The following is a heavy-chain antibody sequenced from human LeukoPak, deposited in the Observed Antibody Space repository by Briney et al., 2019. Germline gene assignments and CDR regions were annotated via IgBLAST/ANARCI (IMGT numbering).Heavy chain of an antibody. Sequence: PGGSLRLSCAASGFTFSSYGMHWVRQAPGKGLEWVAFIRYDGSNKYYADSVKGRFTISRDNSKNTLYLQMGSLRAEDMAVYYCARGAPSHYDFWSGYPQIYYYYYMDVWGKGTTVTVSS. J-gene: IGHJ6*03. V-gene: IGHV3-30*02. CDR2: IRYDGSNK. D-gene: IGHD3-3*01. CDR3: ARGAPSHYDFWSGYPQIYYYYYMDV. CDR1: GFTFSSYG.